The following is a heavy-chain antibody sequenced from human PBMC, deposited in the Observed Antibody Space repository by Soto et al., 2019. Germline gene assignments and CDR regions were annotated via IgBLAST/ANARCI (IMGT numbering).Heavy chain of an antibody. D-gene: IGHD4-17*01. CDR3: AHRTTTVTWWFDP. V-gene: IGHV2-5*02. Sequence: QITLKESGPTLVKPTQTLTLTCTFSGFSRTTSGEGVGWICQPPGKALEWLALIYWDDDKRYRPSLKSRLTFTKDTSKIQVVLTMTNMDPADTAIYFCAHRTTTVTWWFDPWGQGTLVTVYS. CDR1: GFSRTTSGEG. J-gene: IGHJ5*02. CDR2: IYWDDDK.